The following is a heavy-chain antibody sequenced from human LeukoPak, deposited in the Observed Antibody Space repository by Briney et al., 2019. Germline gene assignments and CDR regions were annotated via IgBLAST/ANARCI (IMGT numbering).Heavy chain of an antibody. V-gene: IGHV3-30*19. CDR2: ISHDGSNK. CDR1: GFTFSSYG. CDR3: AREYYYDSSGASLDY. Sequence: GGSLRLSCAASGFTFSSYGMHWVRQAPGKGLEWVAVISHDGSNKYYADSVKGRFTISRDNSKNTLYLQMNSLRAEDTAVYYCAREYYYDSSGASLDYWGQGTLVTVSS. J-gene: IGHJ4*02. D-gene: IGHD3-22*01.